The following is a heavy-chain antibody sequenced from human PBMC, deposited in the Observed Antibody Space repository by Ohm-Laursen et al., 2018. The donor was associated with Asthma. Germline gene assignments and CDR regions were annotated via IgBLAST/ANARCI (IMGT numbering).Heavy chain of an antibody. CDR1: GYTFIGYY. J-gene: IGHJ4*02. Sequence: ATVKISCKASGYTFIGYYIHWVRQAPGQGLGWMGIMDPSSNFATYAQKFQGRVTMTRDTSTSTLYMELSSLRSDDTAVYYCARGIQLWSLFDYWGQGTLVTVSS. D-gene: IGHD5-18*01. CDR2: MDPSSNFA. CDR3: ARGIQLWSLFDY. V-gene: IGHV1-46*01.